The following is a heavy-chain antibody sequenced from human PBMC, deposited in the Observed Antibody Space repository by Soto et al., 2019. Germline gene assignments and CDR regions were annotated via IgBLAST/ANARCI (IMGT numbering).Heavy chain of an antibody. CDR1: GFTFSSYS. Sequence: GGSLRLSCAASGFTFSSYSMNWVRQAPGKGLEWVSSISSSSSYIHYADSVKGRFTISRDNAKNSLYLQMNSLRAEDTAVYYCAYSSSWYPEWFDPWGQGTLVTVSS. CDR2: ISSSSSYI. D-gene: IGHD6-13*01. V-gene: IGHV3-21*01. J-gene: IGHJ5*02. CDR3: AYSSSWYPEWFDP.